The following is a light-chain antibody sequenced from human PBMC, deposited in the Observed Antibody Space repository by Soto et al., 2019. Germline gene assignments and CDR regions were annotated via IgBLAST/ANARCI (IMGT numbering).Light chain of an antibody. CDR2: DAS. CDR3: QQYISYSSFT. Sequence: DIQMTQSPSTLSASVGDRVTITCRASQSISSWLAWYQQKPGKAPKVLIYDASSLESGVPSRFSGSGSGTEFTLTISCLQPDDFATYYCQQYISYSSFTFVQGTKLEIK. CDR1: QSISSW. J-gene: IGKJ2*01. V-gene: IGKV1-5*01.